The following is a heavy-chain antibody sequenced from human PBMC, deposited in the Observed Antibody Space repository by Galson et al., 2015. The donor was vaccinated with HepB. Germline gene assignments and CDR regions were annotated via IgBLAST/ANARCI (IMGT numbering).Heavy chain of an antibody. CDR3: THRGGYSGSYYVDY. V-gene: IGHV3-15*07. CDR1: GFTFSNAW. Sequence: SLRLSCAASGFTFSNAWMNWVRQAPGKGLEWVGRIKSKTDGGTTDYAAPVKGRFTISRDDSKNTLYLQMNSLKTEDTAVYYCTHRGGYSGSYYVDYWGQGTLVTVSS. CDR2: IKSKTDGGTT. J-gene: IGHJ4*02. D-gene: IGHD1-26*01.